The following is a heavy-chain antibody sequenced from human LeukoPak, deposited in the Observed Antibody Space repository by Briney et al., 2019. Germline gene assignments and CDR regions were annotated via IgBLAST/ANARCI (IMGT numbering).Heavy chain of an antibody. Sequence: PGRSLRLSCAASGFTFSSYGMHWVRQAPGKGLEWVAAISYDGSNKYYAASVKGRFTISRDNSKNTLYLQMNSLRAEDTAVYYCAKDRSVVVVAAAYSDYWGQGTPVTVSS. D-gene: IGHD2-15*01. CDR1: GFTFSSYG. CDR3: AKDRSVVVVAAAYSDY. V-gene: IGHV3-30*18. J-gene: IGHJ4*02. CDR2: ISYDGSNK.